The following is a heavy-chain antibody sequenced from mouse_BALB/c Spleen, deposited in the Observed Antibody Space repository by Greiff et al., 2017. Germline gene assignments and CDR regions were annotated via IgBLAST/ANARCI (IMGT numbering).Heavy chain of an antibody. J-gene: IGHJ2*01. D-gene: IGHD2-3*01. CDR1: GFSLTDYG. CDR3: AKLSYDGYPYYFDY. V-gene: IGHV2-6-5*01. CDR2: IWGGGST. Sequence: QVQLQQSGPGLVAPSQSLSITCTVSGFSLTDYGVSWIRQPPGKGLEWLGVIWGGGSTYYNSALKSRLSISKDNSKSQVFLKMNSLQTDDTAMYYCAKLSYDGYPYYFDYWGQGTTLTVSS.